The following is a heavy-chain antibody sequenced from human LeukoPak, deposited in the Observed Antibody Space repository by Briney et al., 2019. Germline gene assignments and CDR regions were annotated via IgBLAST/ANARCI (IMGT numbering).Heavy chain of an antibody. Sequence: ASVKVSCKASGYTFTSYGISWVRQAPGQGLEWMGWISAYNGNTNYAQKLQGRVTMTRDTSTSTVYMELSSLRSEDTAVYYCARDLSGYDLFDYWGQGTLVTVSS. CDR3: ARDLSGYDLFDY. D-gene: IGHD5-12*01. V-gene: IGHV1-18*01. CDR2: ISAYNGNT. J-gene: IGHJ4*02. CDR1: GYTFTSYG.